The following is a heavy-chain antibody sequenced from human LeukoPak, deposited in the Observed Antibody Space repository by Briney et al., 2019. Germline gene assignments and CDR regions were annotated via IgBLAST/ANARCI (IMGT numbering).Heavy chain of an antibody. CDR1: GGTFSSYA. CDR3: ARVNKEKWLVGRYYYGMDV. V-gene: IGHV1-69*04. Sequence: SVTVSCKASGGTFSSYAISWVRQAPGQGLEWMGRIIPILGIANYAQKFQGRVTITADKSTSTAYMELSSLRSEDTAVYYCARVNKEKWLVGRYYYGMDVWGQGTTVTVSS. CDR2: IIPILGIA. J-gene: IGHJ6*02. D-gene: IGHD6-19*01.